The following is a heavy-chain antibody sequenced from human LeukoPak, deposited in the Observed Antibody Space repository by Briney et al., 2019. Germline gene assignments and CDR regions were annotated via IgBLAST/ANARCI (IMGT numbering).Heavy chain of an antibody. CDR1: GFTFSRSA. Sequence: GGSLRLSCVGSGFTFSRSAMSWVRLAPGKGLEWVSGISGSGGHTYYTDSVKGRFTISRDNSKTTVSLQMNSLTTDDTAVYYCAKEGRLTVAAVVVENYFDFWGQGTPVIVSA. CDR2: ISGSGGHT. J-gene: IGHJ4*02. CDR3: AKEGRLTVAAVVVENYFDF. D-gene: IGHD3-22*01. V-gene: IGHV3-23*01.